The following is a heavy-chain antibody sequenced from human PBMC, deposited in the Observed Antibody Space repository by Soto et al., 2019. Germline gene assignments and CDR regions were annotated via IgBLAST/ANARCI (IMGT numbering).Heavy chain of an antibody. CDR1: GYTLTVLS. CDR2: FDPEDGET. D-gene: IGHD2-15*01. CDR3: ATRWSPDYYYYLDV. V-gene: IGHV1-24*01. J-gene: IGHJ6*03. Sequence: ASVKVSCKVSGYTLTVLSMHWVRQAPGKGLEWMGGFDPEDGETIYAQKFQGRVTMTEDTSTDTAYMELSSLRSEDTAVYYCATRWSPDYYYYLDVWGKGTTVTVSS.